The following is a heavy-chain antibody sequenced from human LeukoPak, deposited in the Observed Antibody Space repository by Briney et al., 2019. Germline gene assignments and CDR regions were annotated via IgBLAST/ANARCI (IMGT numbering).Heavy chain of an antibody. Sequence: GGSLRLSCAASGFTFINYAMHWVRQAPGKGLEWVAAISYDGTNKYCADAVKGRFTISRDNSKNTLDLQMNSLRTEDTAVYYCAKDVVPGAAYFDYWGQGTLVTVSS. CDR3: AKDVVPGAAYFDY. D-gene: IGHD2-15*01. CDR2: ISYDGTNK. V-gene: IGHV3-30*18. CDR1: GFTFINYA. J-gene: IGHJ4*02.